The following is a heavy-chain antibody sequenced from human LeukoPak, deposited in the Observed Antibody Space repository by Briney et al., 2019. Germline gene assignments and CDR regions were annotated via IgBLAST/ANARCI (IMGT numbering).Heavy chain of an antibody. Sequence: GGSLRLSCAASGFTVSSNYMSWVRQAPGTGLEWVSVIYSGGSSYYADSVKGRFTISRDNSKNTLYLQMNSLRAEDTAVYYCARGNGYYYYYMDVWGKGTTVTISS. V-gene: IGHV3-53*01. D-gene: IGHD1-1*01. J-gene: IGHJ6*03. CDR1: GFTVSSNY. CDR2: IYSGGSS. CDR3: ARGNGYYYYYMDV.